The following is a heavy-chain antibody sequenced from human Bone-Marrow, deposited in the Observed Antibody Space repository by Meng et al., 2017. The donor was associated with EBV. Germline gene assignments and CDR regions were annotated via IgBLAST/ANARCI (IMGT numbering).Heavy chain of an antibody. V-gene: IGHV3-33*01. Sequence: QVQLVGSWGGVVQPGRSLRLSCALSGVTFSSDGMHWVRQAPGKGLEWVALIWYDGSNKFYANSVKGRFTISRDNSKSTLYLQMNSLRPEDTAVYYCARQLEVSSVTSLDYWGLGTLVTV. CDR3: ARQLEVSSVTSLDY. D-gene: IGHD4-17*01. CDR2: IWYDGSNK. CDR1: GVTFSSDG. J-gene: IGHJ4*02.